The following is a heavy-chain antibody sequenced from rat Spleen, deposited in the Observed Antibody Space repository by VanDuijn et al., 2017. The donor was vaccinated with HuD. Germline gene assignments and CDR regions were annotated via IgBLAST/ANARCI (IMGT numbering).Heavy chain of an antibody. J-gene: IGHJ4*01. Sequence: EVQLVESGGDLVQPGRSVRLSCAASGFTFSNFPMAWVRQAPTKGLEWVATISTRGGSTYYRDSVKGRFTISRDNAKGTLSLQMNSLRSEDTATYYCARHNSGYGVMDAWGQGASVTVSS. CDR2: ISTRGGST. CDR1: GFTFSNFP. V-gene: IGHV5-46*01. CDR3: ARHNSGYGVMDA. D-gene: IGHD4-3*01.